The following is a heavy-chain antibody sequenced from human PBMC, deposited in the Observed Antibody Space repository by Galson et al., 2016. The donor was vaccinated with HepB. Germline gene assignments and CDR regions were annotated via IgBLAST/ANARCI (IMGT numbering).Heavy chain of an antibody. CDR1: GFTFSSYA. D-gene: IGHD3-22*01. CDR2: ISGRGGST. V-gene: IGHV3-23*01. J-gene: IGHJ2*01. CDR3: ARASHYENIGFFDDL. Sequence: SLRLSCAASGFTFSSYAVSWVRQAPGKGLERVISGRGGSTYYADSVKGRFTISRDNSKNTVYLQMNSLRAGDTAVYYCARASHYENIGFFDDLWGRGTMVAVSS.